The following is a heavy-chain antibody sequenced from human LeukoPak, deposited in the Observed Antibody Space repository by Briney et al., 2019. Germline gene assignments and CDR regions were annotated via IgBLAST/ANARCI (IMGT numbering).Heavy chain of an antibody. CDR3: ARVLNYYDSSGYYFSY. V-gene: IGHV3-30*09. CDR2: ISYDGSNK. Sequence: GGSLRLSCAASGFTFSYYTMHWVRQAPGKGLEWVAVISYDGSNKYYADSVKGRFAISRDNSKNTLYLQMNSLRAEDTAVYYCARVLNYYDSSGYYFSYWGQGTLVTVSS. J-gene: IGHJ4*02. CDR1: GFTFSYYT. D-gene: IGHD3-22*01.